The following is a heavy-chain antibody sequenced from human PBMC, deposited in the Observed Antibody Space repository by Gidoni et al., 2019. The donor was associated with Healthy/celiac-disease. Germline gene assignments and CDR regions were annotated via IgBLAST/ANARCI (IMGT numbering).Heavy chain of an antibody. V-gene: IGHV3-33*01. J-gene: IGHJ6*02. CDR3: ARDIDFWSGYFGMDV. D-gene: IGHD3-3*01. CDR2: IWYDGSNK. CDR1: GFTFSSYG. Sequence: QVQLVASGGGVVQPWRSLRLSSAASGFTFSSYGMNWVRQAPGKGLEWVAVIWYDGSNKYYADSVKGRFTISRDNSKNTLYLKMNSLRAEDTAVYYCARDIDFWSGYFGMDVWGQGTTVTVSS.